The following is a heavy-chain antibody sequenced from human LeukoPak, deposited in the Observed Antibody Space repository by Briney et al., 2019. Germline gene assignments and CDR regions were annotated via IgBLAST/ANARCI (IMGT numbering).Heavy chain of an antibody. D-gene: IGHD2-2*01. CDR2: INPNSGGT. J-gene: IGHJ4*02. V-gene: IGHV1-2*02. Sequence: ASVKVSCKASGYTFTGYYMHWVRQAPGQGLEWMGWINPNSGGTNYAQKFQGRVTMTRDTSISTAYMELSRLRSDDTAVYYCARMPVTSARDCSSTSCSYWGQGTLVTVSS. CDR1: GYTFTGYY. CDR3: ARMPVTSARDCSSTSCSY.